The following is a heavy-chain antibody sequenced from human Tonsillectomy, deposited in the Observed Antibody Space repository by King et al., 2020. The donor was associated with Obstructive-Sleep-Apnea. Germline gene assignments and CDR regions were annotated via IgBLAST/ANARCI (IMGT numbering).Heavy chain of an antibody. CDR3: AKGDTPLTYYYGSGSYTFDY. CDR2: IWYEGSNK. D-gene: IGHD3-10*01. V-gene: IGHV3-33*06. Sequence: VQLVESGGGVVQPGRSLRLSCAASGFTFSSYGMHWVRQAPGKGLEWGAVIWYEGSNKYYADSVKGRFTISRDNSKNTLYLQMNSLRAEDTAVYYCAKGDTPLTYYYGSGSYTFDYWGQGTLVTVSS. J-gene: IGHJ4*02. CDR1: GFTFSSYG.